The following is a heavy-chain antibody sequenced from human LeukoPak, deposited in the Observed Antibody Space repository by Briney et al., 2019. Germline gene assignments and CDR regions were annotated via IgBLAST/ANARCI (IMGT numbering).Heavy chain of an antibody. J-gene: IGHJ4*02. Sequence: GGSLRLSYAASGFTFSNYAMNWVRQASGRGLECVSGISGGCGSTHYADSVNGRLTNSRDNSKNTLYLQLNSLRAEDTAVDYCAKDLVVVPTGPDYWGQGTLVTVSS. CDR2: ISGGCGST. CDR1: GFTFSNYA. V-gene: IGHV3-23*01. D-gene: IGHD2-2*01. CDR3: AKDLVVVPTGPDY.